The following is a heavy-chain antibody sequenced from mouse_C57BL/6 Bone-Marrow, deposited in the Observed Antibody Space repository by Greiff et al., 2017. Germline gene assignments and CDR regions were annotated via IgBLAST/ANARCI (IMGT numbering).Heavy chain of an antibody. CDR2: IHPNSGST. CDR1: GYTFTSYW. CDR3: ARRGNYDYFDY. Sequence: VQLQQPGAELVKPGASVKLSCKASGYTFTSYWMHWVKQRPGQGLEWIGMIHPNSGSTNYNEKFKRKATLTVDKSSSTAYMQLSSLTSEDSAVYYCARRGNYDYFDYWGQGTTLTVSS. D-gene: IGHD2-1*01. J-gene: IGHJ2*01. V-gene: IGHV1-64*01.